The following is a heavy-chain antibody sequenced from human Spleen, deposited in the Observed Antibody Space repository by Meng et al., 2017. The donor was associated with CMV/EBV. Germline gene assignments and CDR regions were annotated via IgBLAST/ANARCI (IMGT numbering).Heavy chain of an antibody. CDR1: GGSISTTNYY. J-gene: IGHJ1*01. CDR3: ARITVSGGGVDM. CDR2: IFYSGIT. Sequence: SETLSLTCTVSGGSISTTNYYWGWVRQPPGKGLEWIASIFYSGITYYNPSLKSRVTISVDTSKNQFSLRLSSVTAADTAVYYCARITVSGGGVDMWGQGTLVTVSS. V-gene: IGHV4-39*07. D-gene: IGHD3-10*02.